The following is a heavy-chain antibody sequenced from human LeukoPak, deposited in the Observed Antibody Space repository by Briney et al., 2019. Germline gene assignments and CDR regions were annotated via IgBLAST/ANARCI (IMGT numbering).Heavy chain of an antibody. J-gene: IGHJ4*02. CDR2: IYHSGST. V-gene: IGHV4-38-2*02. CDR1: GYSISSGYY. CDR3: ARDRGTWNDDGFDY. D-gene: IGHD1-1*01. Sequence: SETLSLTCTVSGYSISSGYYWAWIRQPPGKGLEWIGYIYHSGSTNYNPSLKSRVTMSVDTSKNQFSLKLSSVTAADTAVYYCARDRGTWNDDGFDYWGQGTLVTVSS.